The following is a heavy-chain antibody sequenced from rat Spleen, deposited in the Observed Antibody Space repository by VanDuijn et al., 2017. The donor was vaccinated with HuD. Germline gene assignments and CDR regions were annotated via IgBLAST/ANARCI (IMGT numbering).Heavy chain of an antibody. CDR1: GFTFSDYG. J-gene: IGHJ2*01. CDR2: ISYGDSSGHSST. V-gene: IGHV5-29*01. CDR3: ARHWGY. D-gene: IGHD4-6*01. Sequence: EVQLVESGGGLVQPGRSLKLSCVAAGFTFSDYGVAWVRQAPTKGLEWVATISYGDSSGHSSTYYRDSMKGRFTVSRDTAKSTLYLQMDSLRSEDTATYYCARHWGYWGQGVMVTVSS.